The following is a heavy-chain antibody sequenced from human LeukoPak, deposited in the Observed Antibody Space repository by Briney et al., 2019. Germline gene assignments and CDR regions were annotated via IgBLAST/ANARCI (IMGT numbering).Heavy chain of an antibody. Sequence: GGSLRLSCAASGFTFSSYGMHWVRQAPGKGLEWVAVIWYDGSNKYYADSVKGRFTISRDNSKNTLYLQMNGLRAEDTAVYYCAKNSQPVYYYYMDVWGKGTTVTVSS. CDR2: IWYDGSNK. CDR1: GFTFSSYG. V-gene: IGHV3-33*06. J-gene: IGHJ6*03. CDR3: AKNSQPVYYYYMDV. D-gene: IGHD6-6*01.